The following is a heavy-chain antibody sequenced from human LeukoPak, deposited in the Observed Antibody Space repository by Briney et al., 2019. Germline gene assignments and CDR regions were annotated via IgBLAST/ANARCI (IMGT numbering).Heavy chain of an antibody. J-gene: IGHJ3*02. CDR2: ISLSSGYI. CDR1: GFTFSTYT. V-gene: IGHV3-21*01. CDR3: ARDRRDGYNWDDFDI. D-gene: IGHD5-24*01. Sequence: GGALRLSCAASGFTFSTYTLNLGLQAPGGGLEWGSSISLSSGYIAYSGSLKGRFTVSRDNAKDSLFLQMSGLRAEDTAIYYCARDRRDGYNWDDFDIWGPGTMVTVSS.